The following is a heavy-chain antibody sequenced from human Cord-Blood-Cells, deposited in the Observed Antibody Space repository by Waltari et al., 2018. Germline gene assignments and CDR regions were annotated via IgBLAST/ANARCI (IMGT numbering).Heavy chain of an antibody. V-gene: IGHV1-69*06. D-gene: IGHD3-16*01. CDR1: AGTFSSYA. J-gene: IGHJ4*02. Sequence: QVKLVQSGAAVTKPGYSVKVSCKASAGTFSSYAISWVRQAPGQGLEWMGGIIPIFGTANDAQKFQGRVTITADKSTSTAYMELSSLRSEDTAVYYCARGAWSSLWGDYRDYWGQGTLVTVSS. CDR3: ARGAWSSLWGDYRDY. CDR2: IIPIFGTA.